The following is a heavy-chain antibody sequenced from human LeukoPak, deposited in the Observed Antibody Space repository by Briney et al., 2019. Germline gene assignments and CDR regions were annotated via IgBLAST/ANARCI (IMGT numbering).Heavy chain of an antibody. Sequence: SETLSLTCAVYAGFFSGYDWSWLRQPPGKGLEWLGEIIHSGSTNYNPSLKSRVTISVDSSKNQFSLKLSSVTRTPADVYYCASQHGAQWLVEDNWFDARGQGTLVTVSS. D-gene: IGHD6-19*01. V-gene: IGHV4-34*12. CDR3: ASQHGAQWLVEDNWFDA. CDR1: AGFFSGYD. CDR2: IIHSGST. J-gene: IGHJ5*02.